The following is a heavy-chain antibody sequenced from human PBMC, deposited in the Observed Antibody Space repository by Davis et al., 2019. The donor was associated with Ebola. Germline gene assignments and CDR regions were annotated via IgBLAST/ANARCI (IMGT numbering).Heavy chain of an antibody. V-gene: IGHV1-46*01. CDR2: IT. CDR1: GYIFSFYY. D-gene: IGHD3-22*01. J-gene: IGHJ4*02. Sequence: AASVKVSCKASGYIFSFYYIHWVRQAPGQGLEWMGRITSYAQKFQDRVTMTTDTSTNTAYMELSSLRSEDTAVYYCAREVNYDTSGYYLDHWGQGSLVTVSS. CDR3: AREVNYDTSGYYLDH.